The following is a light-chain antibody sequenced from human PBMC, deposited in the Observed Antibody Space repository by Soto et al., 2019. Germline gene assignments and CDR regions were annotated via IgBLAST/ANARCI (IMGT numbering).Light chain of an antibody. V-gene: IGLV1-47*01. CDR3: AAWDDSLSGPV. J-gene: IGLJ3*02. CDR2: RNN. CDR1: SSNIGSNY. Sequence: QSVLTQPPSASGPPGQRVTISCSGSSSNIGSNYVYWYQQLPGTAPKLLIYRNNQRASGVPDRFSGSKSGTSASLAISGLRSEDEADYYCAAWDDSLSGPVFGGGTKLTVL.